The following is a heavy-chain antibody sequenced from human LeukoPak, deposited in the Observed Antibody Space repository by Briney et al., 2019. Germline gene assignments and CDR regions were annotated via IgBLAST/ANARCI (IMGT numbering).Heavy chain of an antibody. Sequence: SETLSLTCTVSGVSISSSNSYWGWIRQPPGKGLEWIGSIYYSGNTYYNASLKSQVSISIDTSKNQFSLRLTSVTAADTAVYYCARHRRKWLQLAAFDSWGQGTLVTVS. CDR1: GVSISSSNSY. D-gene: IGHD5-24*01. J-gene: IGHJ4*02. V-gene: IGHV4-39*01. CDR3: ARHRRKWLQLAAFDS. CDR2: IYYSGNT.